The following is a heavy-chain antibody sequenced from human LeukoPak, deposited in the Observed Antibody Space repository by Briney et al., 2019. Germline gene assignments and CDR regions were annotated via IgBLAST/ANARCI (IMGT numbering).Heavy chain of an antibody. CDR3: AKDYSGYYPWYYYYGMDV. J-gene: IGHJ6*02. Sequence: GGSLRPSCAASGFTFSSYAMSWVRQAPGKGLEWVSAISGSGGSAYYADSVKGRFTISRDNSKNTLYLQMNSLRAEDTAVYYCAKDYSGYYPWYYYYGMDVWGQGTTVTVSS. D-gene: IGHD3-22*01. CDR1: GFTFSSYA. CDR2: ISGSGGSA. V-gene: IGHV3-23*01.